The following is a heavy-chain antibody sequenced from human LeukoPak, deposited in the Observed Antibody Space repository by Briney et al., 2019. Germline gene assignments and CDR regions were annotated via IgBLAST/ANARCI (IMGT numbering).Heavy chain of an antibody. CDR3: ASNNWNGPMDV. D-gene: IGHD1-20*01. Sequence: GGSLRLSCATSGFIFSDFGMHWVRQAPGKGLEWVSYISSTGNTIYYADSVKGRFTISRDNAKNSLYLQMNSLRADDTAVYYCASNNWNGPMDVWGKGTTVTVSS. V-gene: IGHV3-48*04. CDR1: GFIFSDFG. CDR2: ISSTGNTI. J-gene: IGHJ6*03.